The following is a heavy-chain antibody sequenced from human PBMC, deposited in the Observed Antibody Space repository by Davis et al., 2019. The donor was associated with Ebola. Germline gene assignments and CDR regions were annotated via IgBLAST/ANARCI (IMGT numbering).Heavy chain of an antibody. V-gene: IGHV1-3*01. D-gene: IGHD2/OR15-2a*01. CDR3: ARDSPFYPTDWFDP. J-gene: IGHJ5*02. CDR2: INAGNGNT. CDR1: GYTFTSYA. Sequence: ASVKVSCKASGYTFTSYAMHWVRQAPGQRLEWMGWINAGNGNTKYSQKFQGRVTMTRNTSISTAYMEVSSLRSEDTAVYYCARDSPFYPTDWFDPWGQGTLVTVSS.